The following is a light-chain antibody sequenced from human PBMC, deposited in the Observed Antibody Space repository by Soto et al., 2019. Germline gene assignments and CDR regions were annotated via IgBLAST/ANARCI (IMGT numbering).Light chain of an antibody. CDR1: SSDVGGYIY. Sequence: QSALTQPASVSGSPGQSITISCTGTSSDVGGYIYVSWYQQHPGKAPKLMIYDVSNRPSGVSNRFSGSKSGNTASLTISGLQAGDEADYYCSSYTSSSPLVFGGGTKVTVL. CDR2: DVS. V-gene: IGLV2-14*01. J-gene: IGLJ3*02. CDR3: SSYTSSSPLV.